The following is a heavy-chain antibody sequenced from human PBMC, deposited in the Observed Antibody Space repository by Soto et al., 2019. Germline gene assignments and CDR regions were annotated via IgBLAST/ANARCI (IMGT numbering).Heavy chain of an antibody. CDR1: GGTFSSYA. Sequence: SVKVSCKASGGTFSSYAISWVRQAPGQGLEWMGGVIPIFGTANYAQKFQGRVTITADESTSTAYMELSSLRSEDTAVYYCARDGVAAFPKNWFDPWGQGTLVTVSS. J-gene: IGHJ5*02. CDR2: VIPIFGTA. D-gene: IGHD6-6*01. V-gene: IGHV1-69*13. CDR3: ARDGVAAFPKNWFDP.